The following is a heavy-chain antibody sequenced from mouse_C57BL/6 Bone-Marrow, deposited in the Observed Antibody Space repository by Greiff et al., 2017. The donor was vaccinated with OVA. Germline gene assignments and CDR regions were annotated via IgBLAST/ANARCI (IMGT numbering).Heavy chain of an antibody. V-gene: IGHV1-7*01. J-gene: IGHJ4*01. CDR2: INPSSGYT. D-gene: IGHD2-4*01. CDR3: ARDDYAFYYAMDY. Sequence: QVQLQQSGADLAKPGASVKLSCKASGYTFTSYWMHWVKQRPGQGLEWIGYINPSSGYTKYNQKFKDKATLTADKSSSTAYMQLSSLTYEDSAVYYCARDDYAFYYAMDYWGQGTSVTVSS. CDR1: GYTFTSYW.